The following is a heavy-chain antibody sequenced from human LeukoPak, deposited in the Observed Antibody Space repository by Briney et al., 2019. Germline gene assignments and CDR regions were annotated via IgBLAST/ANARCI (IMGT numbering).Heavy chain of an antibody. J-gene: IGHJ4*02. Sequence: GGSLRLSCEASGFSFSSYAMSWVRQAPGKGLEWISAVSNTGETTYYGDSVKGRFTVSRDNSRKRLHLQMNSLRAEDTAVYYCAKDRLGALLYFDSWGQGTLVTASS. D-gene: IGHD1-26*01. V-gene: IGHV3-23*01. CDR2: VSNTGETT. CDR3: AKDRLGALLYFDS. CDR1: GFSFSSYA.